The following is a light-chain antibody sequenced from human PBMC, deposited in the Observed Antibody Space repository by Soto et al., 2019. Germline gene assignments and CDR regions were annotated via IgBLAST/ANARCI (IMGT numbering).Light chain of an antibody. CDR3: QQYNKWPQT. V-gene: IGKV3-11*01. J-gene: IGKJ1*01. Sequence: EIVLTQSPATLSLSPGERAAPACRASQSVSSYLAWYQQKPGQAPRLLIYDASNRATGIPARFSGSGSGTDFTLTISSLEPEDFAVYYCQQYNKWPQTFGQGTKVDIK. CDR2: DAS. CDR1: QSVSSY.